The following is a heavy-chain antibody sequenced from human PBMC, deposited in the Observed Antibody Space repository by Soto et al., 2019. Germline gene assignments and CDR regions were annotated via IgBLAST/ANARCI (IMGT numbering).Heavy chain of an antibody. CDR1: GFTFSSYS. CDR3: ARDNGYSSSWFPYYFDY. V-gene: IGHV3-21*01. D-gene: IGHD6-13*01. J-gene: IGHJ4*02. Sequence: PGGSLRLACAASGFTFSSYSMNWVRQAPGKGLEWVSSISSSSSYIYYADSVKGRFTISRDNAKNSLYLQMNSLRAEDTAVYYCARDNGYSSSWFPYYFDYWGQGTLVTVS. CDR2: ISSSSSYI.